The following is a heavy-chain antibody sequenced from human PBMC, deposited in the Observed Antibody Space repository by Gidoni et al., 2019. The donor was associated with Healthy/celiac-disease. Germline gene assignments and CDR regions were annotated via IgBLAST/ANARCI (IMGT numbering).Heavy chain of an antibody. J-gene: IGHJ5*02. Sequence: EVQLVQSGAEVKKPGESLKISCKGSGYSFTSYGIGWVRQMPGKGLEWMGIIYPGDSDTRYSPSFQGQVTISADKSISTAYLQWSSLKASDTAMYYCARHGLEWLVAPNWFDPWGQGTLVTVSS. D-gene: IGHD6-19*01. CDR3: ARHGLEWLVAPNWFDP. V-gene: IGHV5-51*01. CDR1: GYSFTSYG. CDR2: IYPGDSDT.